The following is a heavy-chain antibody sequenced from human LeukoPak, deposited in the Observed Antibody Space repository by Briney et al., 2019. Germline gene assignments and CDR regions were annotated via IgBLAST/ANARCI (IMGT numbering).Heavy chain of an antibody. J-gene: IGHJ4*02. V-gene: IGHV1-2*02. CDR1: GYTFTGYY. CDR2: INPNSGGT. D-gene: IGHD3-10*01. CDR3: ARGDKDGSGDIFDY. Sequence: GASVKVSCKASGYTFTGYYMHWVRQAPGQGLEWMGWINPNSGGTNYAQKFQGRVTMTSDTSISTAYMELSRLRSDDTAVYYCARGDKDGSGDIFDYWGQGTLVTVSS.